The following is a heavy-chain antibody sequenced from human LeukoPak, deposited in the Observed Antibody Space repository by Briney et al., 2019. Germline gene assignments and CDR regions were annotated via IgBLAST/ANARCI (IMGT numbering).Heavy chain of an antibody. V-gene: IGHV3-20*04. D-gene: IGHD3-22*01. CDR1: EFNFEDHG. CDR2: INWSGGNT. Sequence: PGGSLRLSCAAAEFNFEDHGMSRVRQAPGKGLEWVSSINWSGGNTGYADSVKGRFTISRVNAKNSLYLQMNSLRAEDMALYFCAKYFYDSSGYSSYFDYWGQGTLVTVSS. CDR3: AKYFYDSSGYSSYFDY. J-gene: IGHJ4*02.